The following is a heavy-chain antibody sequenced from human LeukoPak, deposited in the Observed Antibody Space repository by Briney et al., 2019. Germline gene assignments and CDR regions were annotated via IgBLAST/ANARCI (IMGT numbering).Heavy chain of an antibody. CDR2: FSGSGGST. D-gene: IGHD3-9*01. Sequence: GGSLRLSCAASGFTFSSYAMSWVRQAPGKGVECISGFSGSGGSTYYADSVKGRFTISRDNSKITLYLQMNSLRAEDTAVYYCARSTGYYDYWGQGTLVTVSS. CDR1: GFTFSSYA. CDR3: ARSTGYYDY. J-gene: IGHJ4*02. V-gene: IGHV3-23*01.